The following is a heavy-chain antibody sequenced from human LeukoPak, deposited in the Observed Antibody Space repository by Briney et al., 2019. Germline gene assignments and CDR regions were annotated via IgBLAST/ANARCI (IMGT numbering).Heavy chain of an antibody. CDR2: IKQDGSEK. CDR3: ARDGTAMLEDNWFDP. D-gene: IGHD5-18*01. CDR1: GFTFSSYG. Sequence: GRSLRLSCAASGFTFSSYGMHWVRQAPGKGLEWVANIKQDGSEKYYVDSVKGRFTISRDNAKNSLYLQMNSLRAEDTAVYYCARDGTAMLEDNWFDPWGQGTLVTVSS. J-gene: IGHJ5*02. V-gene: IGHV3-7*01.